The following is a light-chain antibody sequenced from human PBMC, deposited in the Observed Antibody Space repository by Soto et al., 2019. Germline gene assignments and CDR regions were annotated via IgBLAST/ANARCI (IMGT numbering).Light chain of an antibody. CDR2: GAS. J-gene: IGKJ4*01. V-gene: IGKV1-39*01. CDR1: QRISGAY. Sequence: DILLTQSPSSLSGFVGDTVTITCRASQRISGAYVNWFQQQPGKAPNLIIYGASRLQPGVPSRFSGAGSGTEFALTISRLQPEDLGTYFCQQSDTTPLTFGGGTRV. CDR3: QQSDTTPLT.